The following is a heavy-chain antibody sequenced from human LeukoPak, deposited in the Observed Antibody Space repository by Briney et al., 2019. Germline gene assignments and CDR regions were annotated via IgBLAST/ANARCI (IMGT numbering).Heavy chain of an antibody. CDR2: INADGSIR. J-gene: IGHJ3*02. CDR3: ARSRDGTLDI. V-gene: IGHV3-74*01. CDR1: DLTIAHTW. Sequence: PGGSLRLSCVASDLTIAHTWVDWVRQDPGEGLVWVSSINADGSIRNYAESVKGRFTISRDTAKSTVFLQMNSLRVDDTAMYYCARSRDGTLDIWGQGAMVTVSS.